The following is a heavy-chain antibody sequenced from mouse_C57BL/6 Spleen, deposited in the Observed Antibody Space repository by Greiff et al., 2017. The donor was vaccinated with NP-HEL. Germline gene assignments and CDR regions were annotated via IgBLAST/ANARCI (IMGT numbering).Heavy chain of an antibody. V-gene: IGHV1-55*01. CDR3: AREGGRYAMDY. Sequence: VQLQQSGAELVKPGASVKMSCKASGYTFTSYWITWVKQRPGQGLEWIGDIYPGSGSTNYNEKFKSKATLTVDTSSSTAYMQLSSLTSEDSAVYYCAREGGRYAMDYWGQGTSVTVSS. CDR1: GYTFTSYW. J-gene: IGHJ4*01. D-gene: IGHD3-3*01. CDR2: IYPGSGST.